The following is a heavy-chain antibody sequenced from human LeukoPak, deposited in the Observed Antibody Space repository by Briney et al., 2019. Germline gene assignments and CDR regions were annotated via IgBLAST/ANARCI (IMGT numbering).Heavy chain of an antibody. CDR2: IWYDGSNK. CDR1: GFTFSSYG. D-gene: IGHD3-22*01. Sequence: GGSLRLSCAASGFTFSSYGMHWVRQAPGKGLEWVAVIWYDGSNKYYADSVKGRFTISRGNSKNTLYLQMNSLRAEDTAVYYCAKDQARNYYDSSGFDYWGQGTLVTVSS. V-gene: IGHV3-33*06. CDR3: AKDQARNYYDSSGFDY. J-gene: IGHJ4*02.